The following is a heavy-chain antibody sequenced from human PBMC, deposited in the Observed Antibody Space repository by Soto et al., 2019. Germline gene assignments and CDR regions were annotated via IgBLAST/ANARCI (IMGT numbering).Heavy chain of an antibody. J-gene: IGHJ4*02. CDR3: ASRTSPLRFLEWPRHY. V-gene: IGHV4-4*02. D-gene: IGHD3-3*01. CDR2: IYHSGST. CDR1: SGSISSSNW. Sequence: SETLSLTCAVSSGSISSSNWWSWVRQPPGKGLEWIGEIYHSGSTNYNPSLKSRVTISVDKSKNQFSLKLSSVTAADTAVYYCASRTSPLRFLEWPRHYWGQGTLVTVSS.